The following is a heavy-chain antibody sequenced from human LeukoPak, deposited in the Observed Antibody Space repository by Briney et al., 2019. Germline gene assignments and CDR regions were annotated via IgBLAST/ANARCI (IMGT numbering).Heavy chain of an antibody. CDR3: ARGAGYNCPYYFDY. CDR1: GFTVSSNY. J-gene: IGHJ4*02. V-gene: IGHV3-53*01. CDR2: IYGGGNI. D-gene: IGHD5-24*01. Sequence: GGSLRLSCEASGFTVSSNYMNWVRQAPGKGLEWVSVIYGGGNIYYADSVKGRFTISRDNSKNTLYLQMNSLRAEDTAVYYCARGAGYNCPYYFDYWGQGTLVTVSS.